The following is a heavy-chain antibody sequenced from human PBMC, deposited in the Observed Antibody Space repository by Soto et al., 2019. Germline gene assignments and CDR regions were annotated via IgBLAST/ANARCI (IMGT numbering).Heavy chain of an antibody. CDR3: ARGLHDSSGYYGRDY. J-gene: IGHJ4*02. V-gene: IGHV3-21*01. Sequence: GGSLRLSCAASGFTFSSYSMNWVRQAPGKGLEWVSSISSSSSYIYYADSVKGRFTISRDNAKNSLYLQMNSLRAEDTAVYYCARGLHDSSGYYGRDYWGQGTLVTV. CDR1: GFTFSSYS. CDR2: ISSSSSYI. D-gene: IGHD3-22*01.